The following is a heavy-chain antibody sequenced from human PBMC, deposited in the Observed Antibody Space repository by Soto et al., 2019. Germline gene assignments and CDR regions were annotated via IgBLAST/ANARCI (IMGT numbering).Heavy chain of an antibody. D-gene: IGHD6-13*01. CDR2: IKSKTDGGTT. CDR1: CFTFSNRR. Sequence: EVQLVESGGGLVKPGGVLRPPLGTSCFTFSNRRVDWGRQAPGKGLEWVGRIKSKTDGGTTDYAAPVKGRFTISRDDSKNTLYLQMNSLKTEDTAVYYCTGWEWQLVLRYWGQGTLVTVSS. V-gene: IGHV3-15*07. J-gene: IGHJ4*02. CDR3: TGWEWQLVLRY.